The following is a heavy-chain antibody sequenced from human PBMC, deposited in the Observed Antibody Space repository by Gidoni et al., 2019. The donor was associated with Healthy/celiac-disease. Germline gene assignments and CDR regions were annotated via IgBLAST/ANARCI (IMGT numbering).Heavy chain of an antibody. D-gene: IGHD6-13*01. V-gene: IGHV4-34*01. CDR1: GGSFSGYY. J-gene: IGHJ3*02. CDR2: IKHSGST. CDR3: AREGVSLGFDI. Sequence: QVQLQQCGAGLLTPSETLSLTFAVSGGSFSGYYWSWTRQPPGKGLEWIGEIKHSGSTNYTPSLKSRVTISVDRSKNQFSLKLSSVTAEDTDVYYCAREGVSLGFDIWGQGTMVTVSS.